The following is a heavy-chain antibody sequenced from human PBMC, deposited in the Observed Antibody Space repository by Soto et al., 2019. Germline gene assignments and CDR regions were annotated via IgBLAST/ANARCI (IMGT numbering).Heavy chain of an antibody. V-gene: IGHV1-69*06. CDR2: SFSDTP. J-gene: IGHJ5*02. D-gene: IGHD3-16*01. CDR1: GGSFGYRA. CDR3: ATACLCLAGRQGCLDT. Sequence: SVKVSCKASGGSFGYRAVTWLRKAPGQGLGWMGHSFSDTPDYSHTFQGRVTISADKSTATAYMQLDSLTSNDTAVYYCATACLCLAGRQGCLDTLGRGTWVNVYS.